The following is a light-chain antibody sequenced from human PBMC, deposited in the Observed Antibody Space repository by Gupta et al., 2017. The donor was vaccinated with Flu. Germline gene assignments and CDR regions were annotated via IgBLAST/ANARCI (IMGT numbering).Light chain of an antibody. CDR3: SSYTSNNTLQVI. Sequence: SDVVVSYNFSYYQHHPAKAPHPMIYDVGYRPSGVSNRFSGSKSGNTASLTISGLQAEDEADYYCSSYTSNNTLQVIFGGGTRLTVL. CDR2: DVG. V-gene: IGLV2-14*03. J-gene: IGLJ2*01. CDR1: SDVVVSYN.